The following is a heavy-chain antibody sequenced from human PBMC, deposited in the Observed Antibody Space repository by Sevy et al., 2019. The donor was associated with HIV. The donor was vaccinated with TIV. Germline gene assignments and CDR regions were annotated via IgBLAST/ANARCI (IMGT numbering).Heavy chain of an antibody. CDR3: ARGITAMVTVFDY. Sequence: SETLSLTCTVSGGSISSYYWSWIRQPPGKGLEWSGYIYYSGSTNYNPSLKSRVTISVDTSKNQFSLKLSSVTAADTAVYYCARGITAMVTVFDYWGQGTLVTVSS. CDR2: IYYSGST. D-gene: IGHD5-18*01. CDR1: GGSISSYY. V-gene: IGHV4-59*13. J-gene: IGHJ4*02.